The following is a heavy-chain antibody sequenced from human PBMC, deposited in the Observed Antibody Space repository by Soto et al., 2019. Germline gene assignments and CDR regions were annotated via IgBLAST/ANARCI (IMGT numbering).Heavy chain of an antibody. Sequence: GGSLRLSCAASGFTFSSYGMHWVRQAPGKGLEWVAVISYDGSNKYYADSVKGRFTISRDNSKNTLYLQMNSLRAEDTAVYYCAKGMYYYDSSGHYALDYWGQGTLVTVSS. D-gene: IGHD3-22*01. CDR1: GFTFSSYG. CDR2: ISYDGSNK. J-gene: IGHJ4*02. CDR3: AKGMYYYDSSGHYALDY. V-gene: IGHV3-30*18.